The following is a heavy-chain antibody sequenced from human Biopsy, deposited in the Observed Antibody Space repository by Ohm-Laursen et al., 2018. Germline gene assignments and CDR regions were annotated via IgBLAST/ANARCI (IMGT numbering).Heavy chain of an antibody. Sequence: SVKVSCKAPGGTFSNYGVNWVRQAPGQGLEWMGIINPSGGSTTYAQKFQGRVTMTRDTSTSTVYMELSSLRSDDTAVYYCAADINVWNVNYWGQGTQVIVSS. V-gene: IGHV1-46*01. D-gene: IGHD1-1*01. CDR1: GGTFSNYG. J-gene: IGHJ4*02. CDR2: INPSGGST. CDR3: AADINVWNVNY.